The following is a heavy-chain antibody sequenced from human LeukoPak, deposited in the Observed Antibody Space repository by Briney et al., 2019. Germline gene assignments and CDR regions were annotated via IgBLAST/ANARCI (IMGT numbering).Heavy chain of an antibody. J-gene: IGHJ6*02. CDR3: ARVPSVRFLDYYGMDV. CDR1: GYTFTSYG. D-gene: IGHD3-3*01. CDR2: ISAYNGNT. V-gene: IGHV1-18*01. Sequence: ASVKVSCKASGYTFTSYGISWVRQAPGQGLEWMGWISAYNGNTNYAQKLQGRVTMTTDTSTSTAYMELRSLRSDDTAVYYCARVPSVRFLDYYGMDVWGQGTTVTVSS.